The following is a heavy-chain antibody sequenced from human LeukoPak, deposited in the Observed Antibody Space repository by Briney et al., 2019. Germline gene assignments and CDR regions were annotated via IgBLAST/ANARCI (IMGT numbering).Heavy chain of an antibody. J-gene: IGHJ4*02. CDR1: GFTFSSYA. D-gene: IGHD5-24*01. CDR3: AKAGSDMAYHFDY. Sequence: GGSLRLSCAGSGFTFSSYAMGWVRQAPVKGLEWVSVISGPGGSTYYTDSVKGRFTISRDNSKNTLFLQINSLRAEDTAVYYCAKAGSDMAYHFDYWGQGALVTVSS. V-gene: IGHV3-23*01. CDR2: ISGPGGST.